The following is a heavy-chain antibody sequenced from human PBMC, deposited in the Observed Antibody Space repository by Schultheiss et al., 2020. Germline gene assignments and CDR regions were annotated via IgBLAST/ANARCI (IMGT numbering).Heavy chain of an antibody. CDR3: ARVGDGYNYKTHYYYGMDV. V-gene: IGHV4-61*05. Sequence: SETLSLTCTVSGGSISSSSYYWGWIRQPPGKGLEWIGYIYYSGSTNYNPSLKSRVTISVDTSKNQFSLKLSSVTAADTAVYYCARVGDGYNYKTHYYYGMDVWGQGTTVTVSS. J-gene: IGHJ6*02. CDR1: GGSISSSSYY. D-gene: IGHD5-24*01. CDR2: IYYSGST.